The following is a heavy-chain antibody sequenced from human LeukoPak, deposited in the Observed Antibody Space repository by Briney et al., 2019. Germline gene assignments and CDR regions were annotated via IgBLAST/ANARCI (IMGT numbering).Heavy chain of an antibody. V-gene: IGHV3-21*01. CDR3: ARDPSSDYYDSSGHFDY. CDR1: GGSISSSS. D-gene: IGHD3-22*01. J-gene: IGHJ4*02. CDR2: ISSSSSYI. Sequence: PSETLSLTCTVSGGSISSSSYYWGWIRQPPGKGLEWVSSISSSSSYIYYADSVKGRFTISRDNAKNSLYLQMNSLRAEDTAVYYCARDPSSDYYDSSGHFDYWGQGTLVTVSS.